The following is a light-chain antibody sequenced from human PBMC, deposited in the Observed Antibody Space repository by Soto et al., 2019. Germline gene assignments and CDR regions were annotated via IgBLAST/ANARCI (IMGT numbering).Light chain of an antibody. CDR2: GAS. V-gene: IGKV3D-15*01. CDR3: QQYNNWPPWT. CDR1: QSVSSN. J-gene: IGKJ1*01. Sequence: ELVMTQSPATLSVSPGERATLSCRASQSVSSNLGWYQQKPGQAPRLLIYGASNRATGIPDRFSGSGSGTEFTLTISSLQSEDFAVYYCQQYNNWPPWTFGQGTKVDIK.